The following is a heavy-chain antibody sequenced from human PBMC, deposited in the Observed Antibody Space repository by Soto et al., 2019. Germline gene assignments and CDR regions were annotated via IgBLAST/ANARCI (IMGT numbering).Heavy chain of an antibody. Sequence: QLQLQESGSGLVKPSQTLSLTCAVSGGSISSGGYSCNWIRQPPGKGLEWIGYIYHSGSTYYNPSLKGRVXXXVXXSKNQCSLQLSSVTAADTAVYYCARGVTTVTTFDYWGQGTLVTVSS. D-gene: IGHD4-17*01. J-gene: IGHJ4*02. V-gene: IGHV4-30-2*01. CDR2: IYHSGST. CDR3: ARGVTTVTTFDY. CDR1: GGSISSGGYS.